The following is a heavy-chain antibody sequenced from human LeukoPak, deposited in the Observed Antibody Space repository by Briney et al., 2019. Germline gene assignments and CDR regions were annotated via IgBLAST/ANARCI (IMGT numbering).Heavy chain of an antibody. CDR1: GFTFDDCG. D-gene: IGHD3-22*01. CDR2: INWNGGST. CDR3: ARDFLSYYDSSGDY. J-gene: IGHJ4*02. V-gene: IGHV3-20*04. Sequence: RPGGSLRLSCAASGFTFDDCGMSWVRQAPGKGLEWVSGINWNGGSTGYADSVKGRFTISRDNAKNSLYLQMNSLRAEDTALYYCARDFLSYYDSSGDYWGQGTLVTVSS.